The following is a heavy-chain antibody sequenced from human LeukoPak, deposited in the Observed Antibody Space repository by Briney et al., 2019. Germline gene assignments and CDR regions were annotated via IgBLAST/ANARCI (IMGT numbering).Heavy chain of an antibody. CDR2: ISGSGGST. J-gene: IGHJ4*02. V-gene: IGHV3-23*01. CDR3: AKDTRTPYCSSTSCPRLPDY. D-gene: IGHD2-2*01. Sequence: GGSLRLSCAASGFTFSSYAMSWVRQAPGKGPEWVSAISGSGGSTYYADSVKGRFTISRDNSKNTLYLQMNSLRAEDTAVYYCAKDTRTPYCSSTSCPRLPDYWGQGTLVTVSS. CDR1: GFTFSSYA.